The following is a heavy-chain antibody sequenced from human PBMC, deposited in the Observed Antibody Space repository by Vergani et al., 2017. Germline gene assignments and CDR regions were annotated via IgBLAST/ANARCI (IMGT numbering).Heavy chain of an antibody. J-gene: IGHJ5*02. Sequence: QVQLVQSGAEVKKPGASVKVSCKASGYTFTSYGISWVRQAPGQGLEWMGWISAYNGNTNYAQKLQGRVTMTTDTSTSTAYMELRSLRSDDTAVYYCARDTLPPVIQLWFMDAHWFDPWGQGTLVTVSS. V-gene: IGHV1-18*01. CDR3: ARDTLPPVIQLWFMDAHWFDP. CDR1: GYTFTSYG. D-gene: IGHD5-18*01. CDR2: ISAYNGNT.